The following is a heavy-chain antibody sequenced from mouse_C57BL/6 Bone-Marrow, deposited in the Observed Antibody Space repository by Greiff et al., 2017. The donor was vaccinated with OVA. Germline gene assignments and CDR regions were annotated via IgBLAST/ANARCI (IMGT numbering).Heavy chain of an antibody. CDR2: IDPENGDT. J-gene: IGHJ3*01. V-gene: IGHV14-4*01. D-gene: IGHD1-1*01. CDR1: GFNIKDDY. CDR3: TTLYYGSSSAWFAY. Sequence: VQLQQSGAELVRPGASVKLSCTASGFNIKDDYMHWVKQRPEQGLAWIGWIDPENGDTEYASKFQGKATITADTSSNTAYLQLSSLTSEDTAVYYCTTLYYGSSSAWFAYWGQGTLVTVSA.